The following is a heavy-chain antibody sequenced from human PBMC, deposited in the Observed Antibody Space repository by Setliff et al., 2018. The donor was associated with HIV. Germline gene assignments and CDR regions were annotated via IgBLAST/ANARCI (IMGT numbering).Heavy chain of an antibody. CDR1: GFSFGDYY. CDR2: ISDSDTDI. J-gene: IGHJ2*01. V-gene: IGHV3-11*04. D-gene: IGHD4-17*01. CDR3: ARDPYPYGDYGDWYFDL. Sequence: GGSLRLSCAASGFSFGDYYMSWIRQAPGKGLECISYISDSDTDIYYADSVRGRFTISRDNAKNSLYLQMNSLRAEDTAVYYCARDPYPYGDYGDWYFDLWGRGTLVTVSS.